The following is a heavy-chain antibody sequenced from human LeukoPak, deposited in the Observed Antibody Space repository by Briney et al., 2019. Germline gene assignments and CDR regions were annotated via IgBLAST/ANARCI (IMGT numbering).Heavy chain of an antibody. D-gene: IGHD3-22*01. CDR1: GFTFDDYA. CDR2: ISWNSGSI. Sequence: GGSLRLSCAASGFTFDDYAMHRVRQAPGKGLEWVSGISWNSGSIGYADSVKGRITISRDNAKNSLYLQMNSLRAEDTALYYCAKGLYYDSSGYYSNCDYWGQGTLVTVSS. J-gene: IGHJ4*02. CDR3: AKGLYYDSSGYYSNCDY. V-gene: IGHV3-9*01.